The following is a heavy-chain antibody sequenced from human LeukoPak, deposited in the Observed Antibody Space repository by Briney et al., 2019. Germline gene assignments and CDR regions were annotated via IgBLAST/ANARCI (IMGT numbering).Heavy chain of an antibody. V-gene: IGHV3-23*01. J-gene: IGHJ4*02. Sequence: GGSLRLSCTASGFSFSNYALSWVRQAPGKGLEWVSAIGGSDGRTYYADSVQGRFTISRDNSKDTLDLHMNSLRAGDTAVYYCAKERSDSRWYLYDYWGQGTLVTVSS. D-gene: IGHD6-13*01. CDR1: GFSFSNYA. CDR2: IGGSDGRT. CDR3: AKERSDSRWYLYDY.